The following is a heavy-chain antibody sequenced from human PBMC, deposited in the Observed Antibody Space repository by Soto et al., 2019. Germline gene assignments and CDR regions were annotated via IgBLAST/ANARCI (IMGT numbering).Heavy chain of an antibody. CDR3: AKARYGQLGLEDYGMDV. V-gene: IGHV3-30*02. CDR2: IWYDGSNK. D-gene: IGHD5-18*01. CDR1: GSTFSSYG. Sequence: GTLVPPCAASGSTFSSYGMHGVRQAPGKGLEWVAVIWYDGSNKYYADSVKGRFTISRDNFKNTLYVQMNSLRAEDTALYYCAKARYGQLGLEDYGMDVWGQGTTVTVSS. J-gene: IGHJ6*02.